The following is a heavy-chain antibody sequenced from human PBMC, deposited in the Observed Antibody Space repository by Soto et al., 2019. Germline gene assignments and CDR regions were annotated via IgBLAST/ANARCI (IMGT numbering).Heavy chain of an antibody. CDR1: GGSISSSSYY. CDR2: IYYSGST. CDR3: ARLRAAAGYNWFDP. J-gene: IGHJ5*02. Sequence: KTSETLSLTCTVSGGSISSSSYYWGWIRQPPGKGLEWIGSIYYSGSTYYNPSLKSRVTISVDTSKNQFSLKLSSVTAADTAVYYCARLRAAAGYNWFDPWGQGTLVTVSS. V-gene: IGHV4-39*01. D-gene: IGHD6-13*01.